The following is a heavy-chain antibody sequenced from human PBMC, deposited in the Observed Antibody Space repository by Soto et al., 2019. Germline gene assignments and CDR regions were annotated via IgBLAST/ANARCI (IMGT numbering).Heavy chain of an antibody. CDR3: AKDLGPNGAYFHYYGMDV. D-gene: IGHD4-17*01. Sequence: GGSLRLSCAASGFTFSSYAMHWVRQAPGKGLEYVSATSSNGGSTYYANSVKGRFTISRDNSKNTLYLQMGSLRAEDMAVYYCAKDLGPNGAYFHYYGMDVWGQGTTVTVSS. CDR2: TSSNGGST. CDR1: GFTFSSYA. V-gene: IGHV3-64*01. J-gene: IGHJ6*02.